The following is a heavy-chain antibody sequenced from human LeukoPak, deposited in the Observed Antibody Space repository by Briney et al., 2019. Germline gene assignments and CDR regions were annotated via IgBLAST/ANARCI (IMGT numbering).Heavy chain of an antibody. Sequence: GGSLRLSCTADAFTFGNYAMSWVRQAPWKGLEWVSAISGSGANIHYADSVQGRFTISRDNSKSTLYLQMNSLRAEDTAVYFCAKDFTTGGSGSYLDTYYDYWGQGTLVTVSS. CDR2: ISGSGANI. V-gene: IGHV3-23*01. D-gene: IGHD3-10*01. CDR3: AKDFTTGGSGSYLDTYYDY. CDR1: AFTFGNYA. J-gene: IGHJ4*02.